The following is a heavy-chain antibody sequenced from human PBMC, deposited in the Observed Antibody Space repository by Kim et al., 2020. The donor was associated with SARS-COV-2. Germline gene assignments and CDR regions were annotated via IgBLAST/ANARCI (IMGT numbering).Heavy chain of an antibody. J-gene: IGHJ4*02. CDR1: GFTFDDYG. D-gene: IGHD6-19*01. V-gene: IGHV3-20*01. CDR2: INWSGGST. Sequence: GGSLRLSCVASGFTFDDYGMSWVRQAPGKGPEWVSGINWSGGSTDYPDSVKGRFTISRDNDNNFLYLEMNSLRVEDTALYHCARSGGAGAPPDYWGQGTLVTVSS. CDR3: ARSGGAGAPPDY.